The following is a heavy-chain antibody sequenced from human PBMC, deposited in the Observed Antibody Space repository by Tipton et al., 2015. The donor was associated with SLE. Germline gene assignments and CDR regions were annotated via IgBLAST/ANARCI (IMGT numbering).Heavy chain of an antibody. CDR2: INHSGST. V-gene: IGHV4-34*01. J-gene: IGHJ4*02. D-gene: IGHD1-1*01. CDR1: GESLSGYY. Sequence: LRLSCALSGESLSGYYWSWIRQPPGKGLEWIGEINHSGSTNYNPSLKSRVTISVDTSKNQFSLKLSSVTAADTAVYYCARGVLRPFDYWGQGTLVTVSS. CDR3: ARGVLRPFDY.